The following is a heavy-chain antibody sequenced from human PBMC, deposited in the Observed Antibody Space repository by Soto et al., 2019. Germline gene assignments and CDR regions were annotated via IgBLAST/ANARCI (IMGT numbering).Heavy chain of an antibody. D-gene: IGHD2-15*01. CDR3: TRGYSNHYYYYGMDV. V-gene: IGHV4-39*07. Sequence: SETLSLTCTVSGGSVSSSSYYWGWVRQPPGKGLEWIGSVYYSGSTYYNPSLESRVTISVDKSKNQFSLKLSSVTAADTAVYYCTRGYSNHYYYYGMDVWGQGTTVTVSS. J-gene: IGHJ6*02. CDR1: GGSVSSSSYY. CDR2: VYYSGST.